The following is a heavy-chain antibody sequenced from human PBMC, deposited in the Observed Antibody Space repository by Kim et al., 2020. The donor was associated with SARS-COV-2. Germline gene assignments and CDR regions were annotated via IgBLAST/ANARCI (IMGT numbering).Heavy chain of an antibody. D-gene: IGHD3-22*01. Sequence: GGSLRLSCAASGFSFTAFWMHWVRQAPGKGLVWVSRIYSFGSSTSYADSVKGRFTISRDNTKNTLYLQMNSLRVEDTAVYYCARGGSSGYNSGWFDPW. J-gene: IGHJ5*02. CDR3: ARGGSSGYNSGWFDP. V-gene: IGHV3-74*01. CDR1: GFSFTAFW. CDR2: IYSFGSST.